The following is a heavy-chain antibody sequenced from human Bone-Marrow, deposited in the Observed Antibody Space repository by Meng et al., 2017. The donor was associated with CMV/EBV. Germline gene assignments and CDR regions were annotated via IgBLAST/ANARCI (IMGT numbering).Heavy chain of an antibody. CDR1: GFTFSSYG. CDR2: IRYDGSNK. J-gene: IGHJ6*02. D-gene: IGHD2-2*01. V-gene: IGHV3-30*02. CDR3: AKDMHCSSTSCYGMDV. Sequence: GESLRLSCAASGFTFSSYGMHWVRQAPGKGLEWVAFIRYDGSNKYYADSVKGRFTISRDNSKNTLYLQMNSLRAEDTAVYYCAKDMHCSSTSCYGMDVWGQGTTVTVSS.